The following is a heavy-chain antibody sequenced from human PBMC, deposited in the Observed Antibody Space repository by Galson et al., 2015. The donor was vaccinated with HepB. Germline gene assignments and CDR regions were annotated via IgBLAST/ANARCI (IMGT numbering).Heavy chain of an antibody. CDR1: GFTFSNFW. J-gene: IGHJ3*02. D-gene: IGHD4-17*01. CDR2: IKQDGSEK. V-gene: IGHV3-7*01. CDR3: ARAIYGDWGGDAFDI. Sequence: SLRLSCAASGFTFSNFWMSWVRQAPGKGLEWVANIKQDGSEKHYVDSAKGRFTISRDNVKNSLYLQMSSLRDEDTAVYYCARAIYGDWGGDAFDIWGQGAMVTASS.